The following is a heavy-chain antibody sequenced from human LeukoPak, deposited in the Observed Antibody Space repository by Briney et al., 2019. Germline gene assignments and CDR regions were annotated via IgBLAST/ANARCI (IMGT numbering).Heavy chain of an antibody. CDR2: IYYSGST. V-gene: IGHV4-59*13. CDR3: ARESWFGGSGLDP. CDR1: GGSISSYY. Sequence: SETLSLTCTVSGGSISSYYWSWIRKPPGKGLEWIGYIYYSGSTNYNPSLKSRVTISVDTSKNQFSLKLSSVTAADTAVYYCARESWFGGSGLDPWGQGTLVTVSS. J-gene: IGHJ5*02. D-gene: IGHD3-10*01.